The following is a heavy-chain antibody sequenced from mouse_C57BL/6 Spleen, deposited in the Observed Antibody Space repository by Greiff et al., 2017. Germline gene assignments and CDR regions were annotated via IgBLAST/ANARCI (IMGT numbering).Heavy chain of an antibody. V-gene: IGHV6-6*01. Sequence: EVMLVESGGGLVQPGGSMKLWWAASGFTCSDSWMDWVRQSPEKGLEWVAEIRNKANNHATYYAESVKGRFTISRDDSKSSVYLQMNSLRAEDTGIYYCTPSDHWAQGTTPTVSS. CDR2: IRNKANNHAT. CDR1: GFTCSDSW. CDR3: TPSDH. J-gene: IGHJ2*01.